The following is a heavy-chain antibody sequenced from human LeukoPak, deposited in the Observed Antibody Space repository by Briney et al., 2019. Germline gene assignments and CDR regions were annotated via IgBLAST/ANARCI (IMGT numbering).Heavy chain of an antibody. Sequence: GGSLRLSCAASGFIFSTCAMSWVRQAPGKGLEWVSAISGSGGTTYYADSVKGRFTISRDNSKNTLFLQMNSLRAEDTAVYYCAKDRSSSSWFDGYDFWGQGTMVTVSS. CDR2: ISGSGGTT. V-gene: IGHV3-23*01. J-gene: IGHJ3*01. D-gene: IGHD6-13*01. CDR3: AKDRSSSSWFDGYDF. CDR1: GFIFSTCA.